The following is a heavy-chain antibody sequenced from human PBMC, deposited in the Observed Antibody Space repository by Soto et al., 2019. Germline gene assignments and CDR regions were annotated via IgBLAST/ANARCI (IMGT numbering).Heavy chain of an antibody. V-gene: IGHV3-48*01. D-gene: IGHD3-3*01. CDR2: ISSSSSTI. CDR1: GFTFSSYS. Sequence: EVQLVESGGGLVQPGGSLRLSCAASGFTFSSYSMNWVRQAPGKGLEWVSYISSSSSTIYYADSVKGRFTISRDHAKNSLYLQMNSLRAEDTAVYYCARALYDFWSGYYPANYYYYYMDVWGKGTTVTVSS. J-gene: IGHJ6*03. CDR3: ARALYDFWSGYYPANYYYYYMDV.